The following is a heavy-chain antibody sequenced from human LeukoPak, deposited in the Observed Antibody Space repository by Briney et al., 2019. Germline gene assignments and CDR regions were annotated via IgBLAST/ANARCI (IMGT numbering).Heavy chain of an antibody. Sequence: PGGSLRLSCAASGFTVSSNYMSWVRQAPGKGLEWVSVIYSGGSTYYADSVKGRFTISRDNSKNTLYLQMNSLRAEDTAVYYCARDHLGFGELYEYWGQGTLVTVSS. J-gene: IGHJ4*02. CDR3: ARDHLGFGELYEY. D-gene: IGHD3-10*01. V-gene: IGHV3-53*01. CDR2: IYSGGST. CDR1: GFTVSSNY.